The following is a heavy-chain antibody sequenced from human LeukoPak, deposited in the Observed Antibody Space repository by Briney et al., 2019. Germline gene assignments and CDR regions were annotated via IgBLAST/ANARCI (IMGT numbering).Heavy chain of an antibody. V-gene: IGHV3-53*01. CDR3: ARNGYTSGWYRN. CDR1: GFTVSSNY. CDR2: IYSGGST. D-gene: IGHD6-19*01. Sequence: GGSLRLSCAASGFTVSSNYMSWVRQAPGKGLEWVSTIYSGGSTYYADSVKGRFTISRDTSKNTLYLQMNGLRGEDTAVYYCARNGYTSGWYRNWGQGTLVTVSS. J-gene: IGHJ4*02.